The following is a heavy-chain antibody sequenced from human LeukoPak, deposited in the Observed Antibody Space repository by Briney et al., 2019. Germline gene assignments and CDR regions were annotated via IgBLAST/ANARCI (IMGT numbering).Heavy chain of an antibody. CDR3: ARANSLMVRGVISYFDS. CDR2: IKQDGSEK. CDR1: GFTFSSYW. J-gene: IGHJ4*02. Sequence: PGGSLRLSCAASGFTFSSYWMSWVRQAPGKGLEWVANIKQDGSEKYYVDSVKGRFTISRDNAKNSLYLQMNSLRAEDTAVYYCARANSLMVRGVISYFDSWGQGTLVTVSS. D-gene: IGHD3-10*01. V-gene: IGHV3-7*05.